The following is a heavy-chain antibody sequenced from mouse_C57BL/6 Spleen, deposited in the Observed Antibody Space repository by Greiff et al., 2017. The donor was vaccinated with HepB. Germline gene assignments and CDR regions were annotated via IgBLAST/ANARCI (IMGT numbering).Heavy chain of an antibody. D-gene: IGHD1-2*01. CDR2: IYPGDGDT. CDR3: ARSNYYGAMDY. CDR1: GYAFSSSW. Sequence: QVQLQQSGPELVKPGASVKISCKASGYAFSSSWMNWVKQRPGKGLEWIGRIYPGDGDTNYNGKFKGKATLTADKSSSTAYTQLSSLTSEDSAVYFCARSNYYGAMDYWGQGTSVTVSS. V-gene: IGHV1-82*01. J-gene: IGHJ4*01.